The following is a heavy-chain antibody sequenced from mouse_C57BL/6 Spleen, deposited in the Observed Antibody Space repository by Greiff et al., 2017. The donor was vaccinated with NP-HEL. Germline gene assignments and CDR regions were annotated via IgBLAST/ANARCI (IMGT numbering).Heavy chain of an antibody. J-gene: IGHJ4*01. CDR3: ARGTVGPFYYAMDY. CDR1: GFTFSDYG. Sequence: EVQGVESGGGLVKPGGSLKLSCAASGFTFSDYGMHWVRQAPETGLEWVAYISSGSSTIYYAETVKGRFTISRDNAKNTLFLQMTSPRSEDTAMYYCARGTVGPFYYAMDYWGQGTSVTVAS. V-gene: IGHV5-17*01. CDR2: ISSGSSTI. D-gene: IGHD1-1*01.